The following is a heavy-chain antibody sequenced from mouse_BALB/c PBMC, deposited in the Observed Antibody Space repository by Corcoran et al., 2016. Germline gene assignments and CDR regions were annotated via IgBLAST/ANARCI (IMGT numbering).Heavy chain of an antibody. J-gene: IGHJ4*01. CDR2: ILPGSGST. CDR3: ARYDYINAMDY. D-gene: IGHD2-12*01. V-gene: IGHV1-9*01. Sequence: QVQLQQSGAELMKPGASVKISCKATGYTFSIYWIEWVKQRPGHGLEWIGEILPGSGSTNYNEKFKGKATFTADTSSNTAYMQLSSLTSEDSAVYDCARYDYINAMDYWGQGTSVTVSS. CDR1: GYTFSIYW.